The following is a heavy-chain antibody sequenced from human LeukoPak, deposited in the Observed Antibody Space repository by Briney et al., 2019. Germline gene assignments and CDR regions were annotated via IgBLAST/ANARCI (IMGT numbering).Heavy chain of an antibody. D-gene: IGHD7-27*01. Sequence: ASETLSLTCTVSGGSIGSGDCFWSWIRQPPGKGLEWIGFIYYSGSTYYNPSLKSRVTISVDTSKNQFSLKLSSVTAADTAVYYCARASTGDCPRRYFNSWGQGTLVTVSS. J-gene: IGHJ4*02. CDR3: ARASTGDCPRRYFNS. CDR2: IYYSGST. CDR1: GGSIGSGDCF. V-gene: IGHV4-30-4*01.